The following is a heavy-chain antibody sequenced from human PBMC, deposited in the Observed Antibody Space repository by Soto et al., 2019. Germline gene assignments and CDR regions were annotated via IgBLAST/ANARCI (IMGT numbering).Heavy chain of an antibody. J-gene: IGHJ6*02. CDR1: GGSISSYY. CDR2: IYYSGST. Sequence: QVQLQESGPGLVKPSETLSLTCTVSGGSISSYYWSWIRQPPGKGLEWIGYIYYSGSTNYNPSLKSRVTISVDTSKNQFSLKLSSVTAADTAVYYCARVVVGARYYYGMDVWGQGTTVTVSS. V-gene: IGHV4-59*01. D-gene: IGHD1-26*01. CDR3: ARVVVGARYYYGMDV.